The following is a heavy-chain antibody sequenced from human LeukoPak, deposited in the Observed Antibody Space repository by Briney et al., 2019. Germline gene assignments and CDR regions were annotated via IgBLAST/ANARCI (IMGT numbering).Heavy chain of an antibody. CDR2: ISAYNGNT. CDR1: DYTFTNYA. CDR3: ARDWGVEARPGYMDV. Sequence: ASVKVSCKASDYTFTNYAITWVRQAPGQGLEWMGWISAYNGNTNYAQKLQGRVTMTTDTSTSTAYMELRSLRSDDTAVYYCARDWGVEARPGYMDVWGKGTTVTVSS. V-gene: IGHV1-18*01. D-gene: IGHD6-6*01. J-gene: IGHJ6*03.